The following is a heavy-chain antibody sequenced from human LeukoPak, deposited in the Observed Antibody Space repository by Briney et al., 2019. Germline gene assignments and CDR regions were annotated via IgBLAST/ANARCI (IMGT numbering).Heavy chain of an antibody. D-gene: IGHD5-18*01. Sequence: GRSLRLSCAASGFTFSSYGMHWVRQAPGKGLEWVAVISYDGSNKYYADSVKGRFTISRDNSKNTLYLQMNSLRAEDTAVYYCAKDMQLWVVGYFDLWGRGTLVTVSS. CDR2: ISYDGSNK. V-gene: IGHV3-30*18. CDR1: GFTFSSYG. CDR3: AKDMQLWVVGYFDL. J-gene: IGHJ2*01.